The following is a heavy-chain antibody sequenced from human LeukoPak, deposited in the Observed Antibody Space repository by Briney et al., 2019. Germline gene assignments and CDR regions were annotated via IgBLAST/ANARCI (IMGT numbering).Heavy chain of an antibody. Sequence: SETLSLTCAVYGGSFSGYYWSWIRQPPGKRLEWIGEINHSGSTNYNPSLKSRVTISVDTSKNRFSLKLSSVTAADTAVYYCARVSVRRSRPFDYWGQGTLVTVSS. CDR2: INHSGST. V-gene: IGHV4-34*01. CDR1: GGSFSGYY. J-gene: IGHJ4*02. CDR3: ARVSVRRSRPFDY. D-gene: IGHD3-10*01.